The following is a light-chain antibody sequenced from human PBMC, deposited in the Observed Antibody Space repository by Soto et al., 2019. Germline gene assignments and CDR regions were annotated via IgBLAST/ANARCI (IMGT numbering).Light chain of an antibody. CDR1: SSDVGSYNY. CDR2: DVS. CDR3: SSYTSSNTYV. V-gene: IGLV2-14*03. Sequence: QSVLTQPASVSGSPGQSITISCTGTSSDVGSYNYVSWYQHHPGKVSQLMIYDVSNRPSGFSNRFSGSKSGNTASLTISGLQAEDEADYYCSSYTSSNTYVFGTGTKVTVL. J-gene: IGLJ1*01.